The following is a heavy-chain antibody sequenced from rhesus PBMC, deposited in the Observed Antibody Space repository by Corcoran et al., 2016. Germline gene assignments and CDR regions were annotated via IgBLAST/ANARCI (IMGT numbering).Heavy chain of an antibody. CDR3: ATDARGGSYSVDY. CDR2: VDPEDGEA. D-gene: IGHD1-44*02. Sequence: EVQLVQSGAEVKKPGASVKISCKASGYTFTDYYLHWVRQAPGKGLEWMGRVDPEDGEAIHAQKFQDRVTITADTSTDTAYMERSRLRSEDTAVYYCATDARGGSYSVDYWGQGVLVTVSS. CDR1: GYTFTDYY. J-gene: IGHJ4*01. V-gene: IGHV1-111*02.